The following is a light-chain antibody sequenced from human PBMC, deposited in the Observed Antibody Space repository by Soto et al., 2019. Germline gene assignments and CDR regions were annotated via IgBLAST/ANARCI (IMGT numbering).Light chain of an antibody. V-gene: IGKV3-15*01. CDR1: QGVTSN. CDR3: QQYNNWPRS. CDR2: GAS. Sequence: EIVMTHSPATLSVSPGERATLSLRAAQGVTSNFAWYQQKPGQAPRLLIYGASTRATGIPARFSGSGSGTEFTLTISGLQSEDFALYYCQQYNNWPRSFGQGTKVDIK. J-gene: IGKJ1*01.